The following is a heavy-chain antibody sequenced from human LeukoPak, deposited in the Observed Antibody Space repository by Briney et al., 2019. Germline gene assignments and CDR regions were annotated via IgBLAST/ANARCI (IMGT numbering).Heavy chain of an antibody. J-gene: IGHJ4*02. V-gene: IGHV1-18*01. CDR3: ARVPGWYSSSWPFDY. CDR2: ISAYNGNT. Sequence: ASVKVSCKASGYTFTSYGISWVRQAPGQGLEWMGWISAYNGNTNYAQKLQGRVTMTTDTSTSTAYMELRSLRSDDTAVYYCARVPGWYSSSWPFDYWGQGTLVTVSS. CDR1: GYTFTSYG. D-gene: IGHD6-13*01.